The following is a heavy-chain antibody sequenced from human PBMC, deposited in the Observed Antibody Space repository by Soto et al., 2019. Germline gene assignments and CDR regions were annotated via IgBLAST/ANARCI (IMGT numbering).Heavy chain of an antibody. CDR2: IYYNGNT. CDR3: AREGNGSFDY. V-gene: IGHV4-31*03. CDR1: GGSISSGGYY. Sequence: QVQLQESGPGLVKPSQTLSLTCTVSGGSISSGGYYWSWIRQHPGKGLEWIGYIYYNGNTYYNPSLTSRVSISVDPSKNHFSLKLSSVTAADTAVYYCAREGNGSFDYWGQGTLVTVSS. J-gene: IGHJ4*02. D-gene: IGHD2-8*01.